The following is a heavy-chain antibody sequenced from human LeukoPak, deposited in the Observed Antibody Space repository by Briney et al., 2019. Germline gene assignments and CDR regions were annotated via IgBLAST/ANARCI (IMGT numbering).Heavy chain of an antibody. V-gene: IGHV1-69*13. CDR1: GYTFTSYG. CDR2: IIPIFGTA. Sequence: SVKVSCKASGYTFTSYGISWVRQAPGQGLEWMGGIIPIFGTANYAQKFQGRVTITADESTSTAYMELSSLRSEDTAVYYCASIYDYVWGSYRDYGMDVWGKGTTVTVSS. J-gene: IGHJ6*04. D-gene: IGHD3-16*02. CDR3: ASIYDYVWGSYRDYGMDV.